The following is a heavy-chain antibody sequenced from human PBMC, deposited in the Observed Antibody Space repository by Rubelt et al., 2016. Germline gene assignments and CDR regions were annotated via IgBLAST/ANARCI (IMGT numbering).Heavy chain of an antibody. J-gene: IGHJ5*02. D-gene: IGHD2-2*01. V-gene: IGHV3-21*01. CDR2: ISSSGSYI. Sequence: MGLEWVSSISSSGSYIYYADSVRGRFTISRDNVRNSLYLQMNSLRAEDTAMFYCARDVGRIVVVPAAHPYWFDPWGQGTLVTVSS. CDR3: ARDVGRIVVVPAAHPYWFDP.